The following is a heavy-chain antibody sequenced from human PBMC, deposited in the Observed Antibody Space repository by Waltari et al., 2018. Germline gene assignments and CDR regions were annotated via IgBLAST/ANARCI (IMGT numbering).Heavy chain of an antibody. CDR1: GYSLSSGYS. V-gene: IGHV4-38-2*02. Sequence: QVQLQEPGPGLVKPSETLSLTSTVSGYSLSSGYSWGWIRQPPGKGLEWIGSIYHSGRTISVDTSKNQCSLKLSSVTAADTAVYYCARDMYYDFWSGYAGYYYYYMDVWGKGTTVTVSS. J-gene: IGHJ6*03. CDR2: IYHSG. D-gene: IGHD3-3*01. CDR3: ARDMYYDFWSGYAGYYYYYMDV.